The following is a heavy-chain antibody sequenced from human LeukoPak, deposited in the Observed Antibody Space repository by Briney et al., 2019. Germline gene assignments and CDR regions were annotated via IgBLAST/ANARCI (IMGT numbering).Heavy chain of an antibody. V-gene: IGHV1-2*02. CDR1: GYTFTGYY. J-gene: IGHJ4*02. Sequence: ASVTVSCKASGYTFTGYYVHWVRQAPGQGLEWMGWINPSSGGTNYAQKFQGRVTMTRDTPISTAYLELSRLRSDDTAVYYCARSYRGRRFDYWGQGTLVTVSS. CDR3: ARSYRGRRFDY. D-gene: IGHD2-21*01. CDR2: INPSSGGT.